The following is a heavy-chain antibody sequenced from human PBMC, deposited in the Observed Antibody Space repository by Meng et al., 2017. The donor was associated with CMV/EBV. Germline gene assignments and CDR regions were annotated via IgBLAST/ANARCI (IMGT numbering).Heavy chain of an antibody. V-gene: IGHV4-39*07. J-gene: IGHJ4*02. D-gene: IGHD4-17*01. CDR3: ARDYGDLRQDY. CDR2: IYYSGST. CDR1: GGSISSSSYY. Sequence: QLQRHESGPGLVKPSETLSLTCTVSGGSISSSSYYWGWIRQPPGKGLEWIGSIYYSGSTYYNPSLKSRVTISVDTSKNQFSLKLSSVTAADTAVYYCARDYGDLRQDYWGQGTLVTVSS.